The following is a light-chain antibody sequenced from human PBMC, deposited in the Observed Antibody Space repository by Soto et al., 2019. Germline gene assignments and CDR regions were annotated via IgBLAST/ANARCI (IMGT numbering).Light chain of an antibody. CDR2: AAS. CDR3: QKYSSVPV. CDR1: QGIRIN. J-gene: IGKJ3*01. Sequence: DIQMTQSPTSLSASVGDRVTITCRASQGIRINLPWYHQIPGKAPKLLIYAASTLQSGVPSRFSGSGSGTDFTLTINGLQPEDVATYSCQKYSSVPVFGPGTKVEIK. V-gene: IGKV1-27*01.